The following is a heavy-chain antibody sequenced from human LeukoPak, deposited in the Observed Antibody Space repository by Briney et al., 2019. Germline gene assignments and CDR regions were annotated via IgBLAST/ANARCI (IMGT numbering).Heavy chain of an antibody. CDR2: ISSSSSYI. V-gene: IGHV3-21*01. CDR3: ARIYDSSGPSFDY. D-gene: IGHD3-22*01. J-gene: IGHJ4*02. CDR1: GFTFSSYS. Sequence: PGGSLRLSCAASGFTFSSYSMNWVRQAPGKGLEWVSSISSSSSYIYYADSAKGRFTISRDNAKNSLYLQMNSLRAEDTAVYYCARIYDSSGPSFDYWGQGTLVTVSS.